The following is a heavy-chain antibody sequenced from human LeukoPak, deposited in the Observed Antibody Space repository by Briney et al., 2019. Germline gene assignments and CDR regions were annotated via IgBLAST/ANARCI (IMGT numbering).Heavy chain of an antibody. Sequence: GGSLRLSCAASGFTFSSYWMSWVRQAPGKGLEWVANIKQDGSEKYYVDSVKGRFTISRDNAKNSLYLQMNSLRAEDTAVYYCARDRYYYDSSGYNTPYFDYWGQGTLVTVSS. CDR1: GFTFSSYW. V-gene: IGHV3-7*01. CDR3: ARDRYYYDSSGYNTPYFDY. CDR2: IKQDGSEK. J-gene: IGHJ4*02. D-gene: IGHD3-22*01.